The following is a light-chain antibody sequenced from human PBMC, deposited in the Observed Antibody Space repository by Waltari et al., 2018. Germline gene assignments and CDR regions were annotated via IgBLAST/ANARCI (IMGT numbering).Light chain of an antibody. J-gene: IGLJ2*01. Sequence: SYALTQPPSVSVAPGKTARITCGGNSIGSRSVYWYQQKPGQAPVLVIHYDNDRPSGIPERISGSKSGNTATLTISRVEAGDEADYYCQVWDSGDDHVVFGGGTKLTVL. V-gene: IGLV3-21*04. CDR2: YDN. CDR3: QVWDSGDDHVV. CDR1: SIGSRS.